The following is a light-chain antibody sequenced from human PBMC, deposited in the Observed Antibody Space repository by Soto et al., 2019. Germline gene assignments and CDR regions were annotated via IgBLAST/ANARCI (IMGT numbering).Light chain of an antibody. J-gene: IGLJ2*01. CDR3: SSYTNRTTLII. V-gene: IGLV2-14*01. CDR1: RGDIGPYDY. CDR2: DVS. Sequence: SLLTPPAPLSGSPWQSITISCTGGRGDIGPYDYVTWYQQHPGKAPKLIIYDVSNRPSGVSNRFSGSKSGNTASLTISGLQAEDEAEYYCSSYTNRTTLIIFGGGTKVTVL.